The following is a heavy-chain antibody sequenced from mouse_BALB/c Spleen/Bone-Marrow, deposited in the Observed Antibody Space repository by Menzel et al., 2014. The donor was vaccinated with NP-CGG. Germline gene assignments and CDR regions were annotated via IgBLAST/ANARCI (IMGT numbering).Heavy chain of an antibody. Sequence: CGPELVKPGASVKMSCKASGYAFTSYVMHWVKQKPGQGLEWIGYINPYNDGTKYNEKFKGKATLTSDKSSSLALRELRSQTSEDSAVYYYARRDCAMDYWGQGTPVTVSA. V-gene: IGHV1-14*01. CDR2: INPYNDGT. CDR1: GYAFTSYV. CDR3: ARRDCAMDY. J-gene: IGHJ4*01.